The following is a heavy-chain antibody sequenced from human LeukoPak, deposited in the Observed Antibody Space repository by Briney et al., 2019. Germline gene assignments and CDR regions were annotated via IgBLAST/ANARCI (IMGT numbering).Heavy chain of an antibody. CDR2: IGIRGDT. CDR1: GFTFIDYD. Sequence: GGSLRLSCAASGFTFIDYDMHWVRQVIGQGLEWVSAIGIRGDTHYSGSVKGRFTISRENAESSLYLQMNSLRAEDTAVYYCARGGIQVSGIDEFDYWGQGTLVTVSS. V-gene: IGHV3-13*01. J-gene: IGHJ4*02. CDR3: ARGGIQVSGIDEFDY. D-gene: IGHD6-19*01.